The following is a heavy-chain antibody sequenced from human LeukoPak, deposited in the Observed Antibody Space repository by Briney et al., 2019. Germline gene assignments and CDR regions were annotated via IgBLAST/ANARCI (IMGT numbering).Heavy chain of an antibody. D-gene: IGHD2-15*01. Sequence: GGSLRLSCAASGFTFSSYAMSWVRQAPGKGLEWVSGIGTSGDNTYYADSVKGQFTISRDNSKNTLYLRMNSLRAEDTAVYYCAKYSAATLSYFVHWGQGTLVTVSS. CDR1: GFTFSSYA. J-gene: IGHJ4*02. CDR2: IGTSGDNT. V-gene: IGHV3-23*01. CDR3: AKYSAATLSYFVH.